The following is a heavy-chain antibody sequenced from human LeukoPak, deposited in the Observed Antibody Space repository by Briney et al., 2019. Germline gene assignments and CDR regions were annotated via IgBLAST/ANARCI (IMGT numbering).Heavy chain of an antibody. V-gene: IGHV1-2*02. CDR2: INPNSGGT. Sequence: VSVKVSCKASGYTFTGYYMHWVRQAPGQGLEWMGWINPNSGGTNYAQKFQGRVTMTRDTSISTAYMELSRLRSDDTAVYYCARGAVAGNYYYYYYMDVWGKGTTVTVSS. CDR1: GYTFTGYY. D-gene: IGHD6-19*01. J-gene: IGHJ6*03. CDR3: ARGAVAGNYYYYYYMDV.